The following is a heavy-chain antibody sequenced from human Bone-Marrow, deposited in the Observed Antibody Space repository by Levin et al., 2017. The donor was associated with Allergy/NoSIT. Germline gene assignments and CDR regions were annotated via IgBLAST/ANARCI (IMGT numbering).Heavy chain of an antibody. J-gene: IGHJ5*02. CDR1: GGSISGYY. V-gene: IGHV4-59*01. Sequence: SQTLSLTCTVSGGSISGYYWTWIRQPPGKGMEWIGHFFSSGTSNYNPSLKSRVTVSLDKSNNQLSLKLTSVTAADTAIYYCAKLIPGGGSNWFDPWGQGILVTVSS. CDR3: AKLIPGGGSNWFDP. CDR2: FFSSGTS. D-gene: IGHD3-10*01.